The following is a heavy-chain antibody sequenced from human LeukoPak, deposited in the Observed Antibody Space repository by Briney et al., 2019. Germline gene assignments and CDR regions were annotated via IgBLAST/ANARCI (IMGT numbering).Heavy chain of an antibody. V-gene: IGHV3-23*01. CDR1: GFTFDDYG. J-gene: IGHJ6*03. Sequence: PGGSLRLSCAASGFTFDDYGMSWVRQAPGKGLEGVSVISGSGGSTYYADSVKGRFIISRDNYKTTLYLQMNSLRAEDTAVYYCARGGDFWSGYSRGYYMDVWGKGTTVTVSS. CDR3: ARGGDFWSGYSRGYYMDV. CDR2: ISGSGGST. D-gene: IGHD3-3*01.